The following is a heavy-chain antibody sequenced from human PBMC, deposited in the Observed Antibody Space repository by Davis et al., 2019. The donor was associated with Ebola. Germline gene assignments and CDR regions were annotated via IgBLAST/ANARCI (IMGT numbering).Heavy chain of an antibody. J-gene: IGHJ4*02. D-gene: IGHD1-26*01. CDR1: GFTFSSYA. CDR3: ASSDRLGY. Sequence: GESLKISCAASGFTFSSYAMHWVRQAPGKGLEWVAVISYDGSNKYYADSVKGRFTISRDNSKNTLYLQMNSLRAEDTAVYYCASSDRLGYWGQGTLVTVSS. V-gene: IGHV3-30*04. CDR2: ISYDGSNK.